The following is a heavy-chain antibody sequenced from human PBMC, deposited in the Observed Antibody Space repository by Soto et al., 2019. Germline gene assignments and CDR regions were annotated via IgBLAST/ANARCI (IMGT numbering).Heavy chain of an antibody. D-gene: IGHD2-2*01. J-gene: IGHJ6*02. CDR1: GGSISSYY. CDR2: IYYSGST. V-gene: IGHV4-59*01. CDR3: ARGLGYQLLSYYYYYGMDV. Sequence: KTSETLSLTCTVSGGSISSYYWSWIRQPPGKGLEWIGYIYYSGSTNYNPSLKSRVTISVDTSKNQFSLKLSSVTAADTAVYYCARGLGYQLLSYYYYYGMDVWGQGTTVTV.